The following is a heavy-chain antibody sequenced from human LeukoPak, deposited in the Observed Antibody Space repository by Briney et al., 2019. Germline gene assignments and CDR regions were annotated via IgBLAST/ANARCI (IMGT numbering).Heavy chain of an antibody. V-gene: IGHV3-23*01. CDR1: GFTFSSYA. D-gene: IGHD2-2*01. J-gene: IGHJ4*02. CDR2: ISGSGGST. CDR3: AKGPGEDCSSTSCLRIDY. Sequence: PGRSLRLSCAASGFTFSSYAMSWVRQAPGKGLEWVSAISGSGGSTYYADSVKGRFTISRDNSKNTLYLQMNSLRAEDTAVYYCAKGPGEDCSSTSCLRIDYWGQGTLVTVSS.